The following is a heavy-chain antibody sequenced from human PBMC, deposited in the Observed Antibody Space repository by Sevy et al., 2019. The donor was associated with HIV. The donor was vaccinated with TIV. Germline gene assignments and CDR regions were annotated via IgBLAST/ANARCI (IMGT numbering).Heavy chain of an antibody. CDR2: ISGSKGTT. CDR3: ARNLSPGGAFDI. V-gene: IGHV3-23*01. CDR1: GLTFSNYV. J-gene: IGHJ3*02. Sequence: GGSLRLSCAASGLTFSNYVMSWVRQAPGKGLEWLSVISGSKGTTHAAESVKGRFTISTDNSKNTLYLHMSSLGAEDTAAYYCARNLSPGGAFDIWGQGTRVTVSS.